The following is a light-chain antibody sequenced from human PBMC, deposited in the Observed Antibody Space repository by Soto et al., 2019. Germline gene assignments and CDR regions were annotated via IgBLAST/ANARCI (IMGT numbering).Light chain of an antibody. CDR2: GAS. CDR3: HQYGSSPLT. J-gene: IGKJ4*01. CDR1: QSVSSSY. Sequence: EIVLTQSPGTLSLSPGERATLSCRASQSVSSSYLAWYQQKPGQAPRLLIYGASSRATGIPDRFSGSGSGRDFTLTSSRLEPEDVAVYYWHQYGSSPLTFGGGTKVEIK. V-gene: IGKV3-20*01.